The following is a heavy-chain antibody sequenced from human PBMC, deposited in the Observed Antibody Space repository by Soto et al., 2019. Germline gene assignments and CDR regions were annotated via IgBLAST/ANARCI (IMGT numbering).Heavy chain of an antibody. D-gene: IGHD2-15*01. CDR3: ARADVVVVAATYAFDI. CDR2: IWYDGSNK. CDR1: GFTFSSYG. J-gene: IGHJ3*02. V-gene: IGHV3-33*01. Sequence: QVQLVESGGGVVQPGRSLRLSCAASGFTFSSYGMHWVRQAPGKGLEWVAVIWYDGSNKYYADSVKGRFTISRDNSKNTLYLQMNSLRAEDTAVDYCARADVVVVAATYAFDIWGQGTMVTVSS.